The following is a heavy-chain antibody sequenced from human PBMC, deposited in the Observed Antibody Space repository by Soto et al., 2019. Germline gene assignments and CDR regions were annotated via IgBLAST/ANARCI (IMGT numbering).Heavy chain of an antibody. Sequence: PGGSLRLSCAASGFTFSSYGMHWVRQAPGKGLEWVAVIWYDGSNKYYADSVKGRFTISRDNSKNTLYLQMNSLRAEDTAVYYCARDSGYYDSSGPFDYWGQGTLVTVSS. CDR2: IWYDGSNK. V-gene: IGHV3-33*01. CDR3: ARDSGYYDSSGPFDY. J-gene: IGHJ4*02. D-gene: IGHD3-22*01. CDR1: GFTFSSYG.